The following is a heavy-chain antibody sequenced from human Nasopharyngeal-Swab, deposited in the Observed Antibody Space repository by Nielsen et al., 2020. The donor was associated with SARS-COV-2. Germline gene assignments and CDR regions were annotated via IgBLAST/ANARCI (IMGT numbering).Heavy chain of an antibody. V-gene: IGHV4-34*01. J-gene: IGHJ4*02. D-gene: IGHD5-12*01. CDR3: ARGSRRYMAPGY. Sequence: SETLSLTCAVYGGSFSGYYWSWIRQPPGKGLEWIGEINHSGSTNYNPSLKSRVTISVDTSKNQFSLKLSSVTAADTAVYYRARGSRRYMAPGYWGQGTLVTVSS. CDR1: GGSFSGYY. CDR2: INHSGST.